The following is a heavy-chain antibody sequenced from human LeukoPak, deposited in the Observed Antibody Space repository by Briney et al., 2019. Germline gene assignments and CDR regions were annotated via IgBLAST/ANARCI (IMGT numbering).Heavy chain of an antibody. V-gene: IGHV3-64D*09. CDR3: AKGERLSMIGGWAPTFDS. CDR1: GFTFSNSA. D-gene: IGHD3-22*01. J-gene: IGHJ4*02. CDR2: ISSNGGGT. Sequence: GGSLRLSCSASGFTFSNSAMHWVRQAPGKGLEDVSVISSNGGGTYYADSVKGRFTISRDNSKNMLYLQMSSLRAEDTAVYYCAKGERLSMIGGWAPTFDSWGQGTLVTVSS.